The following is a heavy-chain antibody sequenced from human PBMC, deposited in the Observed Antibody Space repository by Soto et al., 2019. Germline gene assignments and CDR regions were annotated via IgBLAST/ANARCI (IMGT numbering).Heavy chain of an antibody. CDR2: IIPIFGIA. CDR3: AREDRDRETGLVPAAIDGMDV. D-gene: IGHD2-2*01. Sequence: QVQLVQSGAEVKKPGSSVKVSCKASGGTFSRYSITWVRQAPGHGLEWIGRIIPIFGIASYAQKFQGRVTITADESTSTAYMELISLRSDDTAVYYCAREDRDRETGLVPAAIDGMDVWGQGPTVTVSS. CDR1: GGTFSRYS. V-gene: IGHV1-69*08. J-gene: IGHJ6*02.